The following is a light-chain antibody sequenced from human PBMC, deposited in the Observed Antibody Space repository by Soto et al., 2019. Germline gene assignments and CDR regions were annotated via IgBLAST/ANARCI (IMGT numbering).Light chain of an antibody. Sequence: EVVMTQSPATLSVSPGERATLSCRASQSVSSDLAWYQQKPGQAPRLLIYGASTRATGIPARFIGSGSGTEFTPTISSLQSEDFAVYYCQQYYNWPPWTFGQGTKVEIK. CDR1: QSVSSD. J-gene: IGKJ1*01. CDR3: QQYYNWPPWT. CDR2: GAS. V-gene: IGKV3-15*01.